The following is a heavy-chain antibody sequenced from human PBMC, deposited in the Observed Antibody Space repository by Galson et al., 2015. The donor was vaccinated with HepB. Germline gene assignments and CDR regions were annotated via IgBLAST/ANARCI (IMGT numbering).Heavy chain of an antibody. Sequence: SLRLSCAASGFTFSNAWMSWVRQAPGKGLEWVGRIKSKTDGGTTDYAAPVKGRFTISRDDSKNTLYLQMNSLKTEDTAVYYCTPDSSGYQYYYYGMDVWGQGTTVTVSS. V-gene: IGHV3-15*01. D-gene: IGHD3-22*01. CDR2: IKSKTDGGTT. J-gene: IGHJ6*02. CDR3: TPDSSGYQYYYYGMDV. CDR1: GFTFSNAW.